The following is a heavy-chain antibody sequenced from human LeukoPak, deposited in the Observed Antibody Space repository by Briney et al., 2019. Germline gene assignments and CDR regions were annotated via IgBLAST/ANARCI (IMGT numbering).Heavy chain of an antibody. D-gene: IGHD3-10*01. V-gene: IGHV3-23*01. CDR1: GFTFSSYA. J-gene: IGHJ5*01. Sequence: GGSLRLSCAASGFTFSSYAMSWVRQAPGEGLEWVSAFSGSGGSTYYADSVKGRFTISRDNSKNTLYLQMNSLRADDTAIYYCTRAITYFYGSVTYDWFDSWGQGTRVTVSS. CDR2: FSGSGGST. CDR3: TRAITYFYGSVTYDWFDS.